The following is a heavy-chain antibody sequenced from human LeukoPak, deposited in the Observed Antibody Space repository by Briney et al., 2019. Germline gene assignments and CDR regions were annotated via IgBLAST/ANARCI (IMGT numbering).Heavy chain of an antibody. CDR3: ASHGATLHAADLNFDY. CDR2: ISGSGGST. CDR1: GFTFSSYA. V-gene: IGHV3-23*01. D-gene: IGHD4-11*01. J-gene: IGHJ4*02. Sequence: GGSLRLSCAASGFTFSSYAMSWVRQAPGKGLEWVSAISGSGGSTYYADSVKGRFAISRDNSKNTLYLQMNSLRAEDTAVYYCASHGATLHAADLNFDYWGQGTLVTVSS.